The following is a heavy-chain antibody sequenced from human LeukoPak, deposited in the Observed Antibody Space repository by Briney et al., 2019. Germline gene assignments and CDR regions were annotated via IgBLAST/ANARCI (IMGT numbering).Heavy chain of an antibody. J-gene: IGHJ4*02. CDR2: IYSGGST. CDR1: GFTVSSNY. CDR3: ARSYCSGGSCFGHRGYYFDY. Sequence: GGSLRLSCAASGFTVSSNYMSWVRQAPGKGLEWVSVIYSGGSTYYADSVKGRFTISRDNSKNTLYLQMNSLRAEDTAVYYCARSYCSGGSCFGHRGYYFDYWGQGTLVTVSS. D-gene: IGHD2-15*01. V-gene: IGHV3-66*01.